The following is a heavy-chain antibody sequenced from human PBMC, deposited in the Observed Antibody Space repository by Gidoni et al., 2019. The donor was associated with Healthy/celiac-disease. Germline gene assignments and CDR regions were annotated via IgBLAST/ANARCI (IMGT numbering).Heavy chain of an antibody. CDR1: GGPISSSSYY. CDR3: ARLTGEAGLYSSGWYSYY. V-gene: IGHV4-39*01. J-gene: IGHJ4*02. CDR2: IYYSGST. D-gene: IGHD6-19*01. Sequence: QLQLQESGPGLVKPSETLSLTCTVSGGPISSSSYYWGWIRQPPGKGLEWIGSIYYSGSTYYNPSLKSRVTISVDTSKNQFSLKLSSVTAADTAVYYCARLTGEAGLYSSGWYSYYWGQGTLVTVSS.